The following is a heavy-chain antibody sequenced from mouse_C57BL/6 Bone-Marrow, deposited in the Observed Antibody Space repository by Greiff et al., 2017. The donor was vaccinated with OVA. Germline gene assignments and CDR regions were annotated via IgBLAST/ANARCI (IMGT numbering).Heavy chain of an antibody. CDR1: GYTFTSYT. CDR3: AREGYGYDRGAFAY. V-gene: IGHV1-4*01. Sequence: QVHVKQSGAELARPGASVKMSCKASGYTFTSYTMHWVKQRPGQGLEWIGYINPSSGYTKYNQKFKDKATLTADKSSSTAYMQLSSLTSEDSAVYYCAREGYGYDRGAFAYWGQGTLVTVSA. J-gene: IGHJ3*01. CDR2: INPSSGYT. D-gene: IGHD2-2*01.